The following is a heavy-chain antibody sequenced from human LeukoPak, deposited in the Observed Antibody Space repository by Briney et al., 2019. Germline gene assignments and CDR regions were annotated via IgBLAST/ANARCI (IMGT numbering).Heavy chain of an antibody. CDR2: GDST. J-gene: IGHJ4*02. Sequence: GDSTYYADSVKGRFTISRDNSKNTLYLQMNSLRAEDTAVYYCANGVNHYYDFWSGYSTFDYWGQGTLVTVSS. D-gene: IGHD3-3*01. V-gene: IGHV3-23*01. CDR3: ANGVNHYYDFWSGYSTFDY.